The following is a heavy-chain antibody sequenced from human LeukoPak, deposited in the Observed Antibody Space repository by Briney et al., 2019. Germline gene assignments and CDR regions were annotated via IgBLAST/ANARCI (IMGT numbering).Heavy chain of an antibody. D-gene: IGHD3-3*01. J-gene: IGHJ4*02. V-gene: IGHV3-64D*06. Sequence: PGGSLRLSCSASGFTFSSYGMHWVRQAPGKGLEYVSAISRDGGDTYNADSVGGRFTISRDNSKNTLYLQMSSLRPEDTAVYYCVKHPGVGYYFDYWGQGILVTVSS. CDR2: ISRDGGDT. CDR3: VKHPGVGYYFDY. CDR1: GFTFSSYG.